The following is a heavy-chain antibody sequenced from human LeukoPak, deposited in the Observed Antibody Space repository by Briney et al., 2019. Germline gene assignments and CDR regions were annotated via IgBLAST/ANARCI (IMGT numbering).Heavy chain of an antibody. CDR2: IYPGDSDT. Sequence: KRGESLKISCKGSGYSFTSYWIAWVRQIPGKGLDWIGIIYPGDSDTRYSPSFQGQVTISADKSISTAYLQWSSLKASDTAMYYCARLWAPGRLWFGELLRWFDPWGQGTLVTVSS. J-gene: IGHJ5*02. CDR3: ARLWAPGRLWFGELLRWFDP. D-gene: IGHD3-10*01. V-gene: IGHV5-51*01. CDR1: GYSFTSYW.